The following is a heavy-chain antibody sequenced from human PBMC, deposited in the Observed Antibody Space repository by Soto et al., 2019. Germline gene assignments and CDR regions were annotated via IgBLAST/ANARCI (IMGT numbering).Heavy chain of an antibody. CDR2: IIPIFGAA. V-gene: IGHV1-69*13. J-gene: IGHJ3*02. D-gene: IGHD1-26*01. CDR1: GYTFTSYA. Sequence: SVKVSCKASGYTFTSYAMHWVRQAPGQGLEWMGGIIPIFGAANYAQKFQGRVTITADESTSTAYMELSSLRSEDTAVYYCARDSGIYSGYAFDIWGQGTMVTVSS. CDR3: ARDSGIYSGYAFDI.